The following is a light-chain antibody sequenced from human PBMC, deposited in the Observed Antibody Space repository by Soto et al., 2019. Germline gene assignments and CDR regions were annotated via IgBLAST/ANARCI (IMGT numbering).Light chain of an antibody. CDR3: QQYNSYTAT. CDR2: DGS. Sequence: DIHMTQSPSTPSASVGHILNITCGASQSISRWLAWYQQKPGKAPSLMIYDGSTLESGVPSRFSVSGSGTEFSLTISSLQHDDFATYYGQQYNSYTATFGQGTKVDIK. CDR1: QSISRW. J-gene: IGKJ1*01. V-gene: IGKV1-5*01.